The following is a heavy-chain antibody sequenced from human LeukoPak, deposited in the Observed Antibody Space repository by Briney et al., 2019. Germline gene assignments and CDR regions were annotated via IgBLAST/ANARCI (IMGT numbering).Heavy chain of an antibody. CDR3: VRERDYDTSFDF. CDR2: ILPGGVT. V-gene: IGHV3-53*01. J-gene: IGHJ4*02. Sequence: GGSLRLSCAVSGFSVRANHMAWVRQGLGQGLEWISVILPGGVTHYTDSLKDRFAISIDSSKNLLYLQMNSLRAEDTALYYCVRERDYDTSFDFWGRGTLVTVS. CDR1: GFSVRANH. D-gene: IGHD3-9*01.